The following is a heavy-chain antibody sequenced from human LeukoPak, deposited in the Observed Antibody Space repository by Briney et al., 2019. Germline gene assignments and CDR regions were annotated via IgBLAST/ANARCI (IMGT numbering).Heavy chain of an antibody. CDR2: ISGSGGST. J-gene: IGHJ3*02. CDR3: AKDLGSSGWLRDAFDI. D-gene: IGHD6-19*01. Sequence: GGSLRLSCVASGLTFSSYAMSWVRQAPGKGLEWVSTISGSGGSTYYADSVKGRFTISRDNSKNTVSLQMNSLRAEDTAVYYCAKDLGSSGWLRDAFDIWGQGTMVTVSS. V-gene: IGHV3-23*01. CDR1: GLTFSSYA.